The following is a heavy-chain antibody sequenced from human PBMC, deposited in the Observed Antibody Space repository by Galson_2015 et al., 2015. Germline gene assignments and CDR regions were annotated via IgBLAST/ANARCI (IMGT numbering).Heavy chain of an antibody. V-gene: IGHV3-30-3*01. CDR1: GFTFSSYA. CDR3: ARDRRGGAAVSEFEEFDY. Sequence: SLRLSCAASGFTFSSYAMHWVRQAPGKGLEWVAVISYDGSNKYYADSVKGRFTISRDNSKNTLYLQMNSLRAEDTAVYYCARDRRGGAAVSEFEEFDYSGQGTLVTVSS. J-gene: IGHJ4*02. CDR2: ISYDGSNK. D-gene: IGHD1-14*01.